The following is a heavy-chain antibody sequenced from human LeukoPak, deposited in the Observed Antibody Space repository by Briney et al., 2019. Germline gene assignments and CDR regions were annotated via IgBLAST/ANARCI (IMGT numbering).Heavy chain of an antibody. Sequence: GASVKVSCKASGYTFTSYDINWVRQATGQGLEWMGWMNPNSGNTGYAQKFQGRVTMTRNTSISTAYMELSSLRSEDTAVYYCARSVRVAARQRDYYYYYMDVWGKGTTVTVSS. D-gene: IGHD6-6*01. J-gene: IGHJ6*03. CDR3: ARSVRVAARQRDYYYYYMDV. CDR1: GYTFTSYD. CDR2: MNPNSGNT. V-gene: IGHV1-8*01.